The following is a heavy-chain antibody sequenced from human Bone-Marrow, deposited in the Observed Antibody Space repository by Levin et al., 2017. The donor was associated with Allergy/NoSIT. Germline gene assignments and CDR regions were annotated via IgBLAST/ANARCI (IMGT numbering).Heavy chain of an antibody. CDR1: GFTFSSYA. D-gene: IGHD6-19*01. V-gene: IGHV3-30-3*01. J-gene: IGHJ5*02. CDR3: AREWNSSGWYWMGGNWFDP. CDR2: ISYDGSNK. Sequence: GGSLRLSCAASGFTFSSYAMHWVRQAPGKGLEWVAVISYDGSNKYYADSVKGRFTISRDNSKNTLYLQMNSLRAEDTAVYYCAREWNSSGWYWMGGNWFDPWGQGTLVTVSS.